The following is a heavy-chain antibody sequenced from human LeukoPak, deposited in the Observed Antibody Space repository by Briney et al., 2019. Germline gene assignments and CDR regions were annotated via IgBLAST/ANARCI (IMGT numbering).Heavy chain of an antibody. J-gene: IGHJ3*02. CDR2: IYTSGST. CDR3: AREEWDLRGFDI. CDR1: GGSISSGSYY. D-gene: IGHD1-26*01. Sequence: SETLSLTCTVSGGSISSGSYYWSWIRQPAGKGLEWIGRIYTSGSTNYNPSLKSRVTISVDTSKNQFSLKLSSVTAADTAVYYCAREEWDLRGFDIWGQGTMVTVSS. V-gene: IGHV4-61*02.